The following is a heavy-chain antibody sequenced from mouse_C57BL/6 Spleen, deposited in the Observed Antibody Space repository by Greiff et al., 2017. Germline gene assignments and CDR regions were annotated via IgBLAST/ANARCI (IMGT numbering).Heavy chain of an antibody. J-gene: IGHJ2*01. CDR1: GFTFSSYG. V-gene: IGHV5-6*01. CDR3: ARLGEGDYFDY. Sequence: EVKLVESGGDLVKPGGSLKLSCAASGFTFSSYGMSWVRQTPDKRLEWVATISSGGSYTYSPDSVKGRFTISRDNAKNTLYLQMSSLKSEDTAMYYCARLGEGDYFDYWGQGTTLTVSS. CDR2: ISSGGSYT. D-gene: IGHD4-1*01.